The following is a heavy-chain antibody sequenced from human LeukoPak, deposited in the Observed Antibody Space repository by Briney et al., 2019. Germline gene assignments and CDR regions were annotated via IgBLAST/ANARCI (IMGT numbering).Heavy chain of an antibody. CDR2: IYSGGST. V-gene: IGHV3-23*03. CDR3: ARYHTALNY. Sequence: GGSLRLSCAASGFTFNTYAMSWVRQAPGKGLEWVSVIYSGGSTYYADSVKGRFTISRDNSKNTVYLQLNNLRVEDTAVYYCARYHTALNYWGQGTLVTASS. J-gene: IGHJ4*02. D-gene: IGHD5-18*01. CDR1: GFTFNTYA.